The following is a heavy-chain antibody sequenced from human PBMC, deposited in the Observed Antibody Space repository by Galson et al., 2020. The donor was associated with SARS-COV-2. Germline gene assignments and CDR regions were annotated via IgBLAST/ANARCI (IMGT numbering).Heavy chain of an antibody. CDR2: IYHSGST. V-gene: IGHV4-38-2*02. CDR3: ARVVADSGSYLYYFDY. CDR1: GYSISSGYY. J-gene: IGHJ4*02. Sequence: SETLSLTCTVSGYSISSGYYWGWIRQPPGKGLEWIGSIYHSGSTYYNPSLKSRVTISVDTSKNQFSLKLSSVTAADTAVYYCARVVADSGSYLYYFDYWGQGTLVTVSS. D-gene: IGHD1-26*01.